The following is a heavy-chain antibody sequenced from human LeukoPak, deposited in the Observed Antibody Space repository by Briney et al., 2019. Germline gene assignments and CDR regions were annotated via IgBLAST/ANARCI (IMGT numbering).Heavy chain of an antibody. D-gene: IGHD3-10*01. Sequence: SETLSLTCSVSGDSITNEAYYWGWIRQPPGRELEWMGTIYYSGFTHFNPSLRIRMAMSVDTSKNQFSLNLNSLTAADTAVYYCAKRGGFGATFDSWGQGTLVTVSS. J-gene: IGHJ4*02. CDR2: IYYSGFT. V-gene: IGHV4-39*01. CDR1: GDSITNEAYY. CDR3: AKRGGFGATFDS.